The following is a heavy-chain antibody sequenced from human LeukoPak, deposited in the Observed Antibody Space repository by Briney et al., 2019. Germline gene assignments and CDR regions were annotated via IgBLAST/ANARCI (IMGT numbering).Heavy chain of an antibody. Sequence: GGSLRLSCSASGFTFSSYAMHWVRQAPGKGLEYVSAISSDGDSTYNADSVKGRFTISRDNSKNTLYLQMSSLRTEDTAVYYCVRSSASSGPNCFDPWGQGTLVTVSA. CDR1: GFTFSSYA. D-gene: IGHD3-10*01. CDR2: ISSDGDST. V-gene: IGHV3-64D*09. CDR3: VRSSASSGPNCFDP. J-gene: IGHJ5*02.